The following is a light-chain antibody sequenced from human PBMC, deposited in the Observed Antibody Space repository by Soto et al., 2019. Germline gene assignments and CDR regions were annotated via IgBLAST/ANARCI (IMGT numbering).Light chain of an antibody. J-gene: IGKJ4*01. CDR2: AAS. V-gene: IGKV3-15*01. CDR1: QSVSSS. CDR3: QQYNDWPLT. Sequence: EIVMTQSPATLSVSPGERATLSCRASQSVSSSLAWYQQKPGQAPRLLIYAASTRATGIPARFSGSGSGTEFTLTISSLQSEDFAVYYWQQYNDWPLTIGGVTKVEIK.